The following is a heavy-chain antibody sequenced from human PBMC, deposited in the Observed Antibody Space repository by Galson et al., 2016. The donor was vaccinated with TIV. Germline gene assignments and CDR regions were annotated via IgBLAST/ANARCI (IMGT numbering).Heavy chain of an antibody. CDR1: GFSFNKYA. J-gene: IGHJ1*01. CDR2: INAGGGIT. V-gene: IGHV3-23*01. CDR3: AKDALEWTVRGQLVN. D-gene: IGHD3-10*01. Sequence: FLRLSCAGSGFSFNKYAMSWVRQTPERGLEWISNINAGGGITNYADSVKGRFTMSRDNSKNTLYLHMNDLRGDDTAIYFCAKDALEWTVRGQLVNWGQGTRVTVSS.